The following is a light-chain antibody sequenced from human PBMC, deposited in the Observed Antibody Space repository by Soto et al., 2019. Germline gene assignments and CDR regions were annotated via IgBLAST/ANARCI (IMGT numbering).Light chain of an antibody. CDR3: HQSYSLPPT. CDR1: QRIGSL. CDR2: AAS. V-gene: IGKV1-39*01. Sequence: IPMTQSPSSLSASVGDTVSITCRASQRIGSLLNWYQKKPGMAPSLLIYAASSLQTGVLSRFSGTGSGTQFTLTISTLQPEDFATYLCHQSYSLPPTFGQGTKVEVK. J-gene: IGKJ1*01.